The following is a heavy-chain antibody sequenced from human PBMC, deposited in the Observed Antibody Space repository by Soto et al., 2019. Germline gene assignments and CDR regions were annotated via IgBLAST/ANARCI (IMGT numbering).Heavy chain of an antibody. CDR3: AREQGGASSGPGGY. CDR1: GGTFSSYA. V-gene: IGHV1-69*01. J-gene: IGHJ4*02. D-gene: IGHD6-19*01. Sequence: QVQLVQSGAEVKKPGSSVKVSCKASGGTFSSYAIIWVRQAPAQGREWMGGIMPIFGTANYAQKFQGRVTRTADESRSTAYMELSSLRSEDTAVYYCAREQGGASSGPGGYWGQGTLVTVSS. CDR2: IMPIFGTA.